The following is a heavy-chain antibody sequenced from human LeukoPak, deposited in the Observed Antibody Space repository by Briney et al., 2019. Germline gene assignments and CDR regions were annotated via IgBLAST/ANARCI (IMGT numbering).Heavy chain of an antibody. CDR3: AIGGSSGWYVD. CDR1: GYTLTGYY. J-gene: IGHJ4*02. D-gene: IGHD6-19*01. CDR2: INPNSGGT. V-gene: IGHV1-2*06. Sequence: ASVKVSCKASGYTLTGYYMHWVRQAPGQGLKWMGRINPNSGGTNYAQKFQGRVTMTRDTSISTAYMELSRLRSDDTAVYYSAIGGSSGWYVDWGQGTLVTVSS.